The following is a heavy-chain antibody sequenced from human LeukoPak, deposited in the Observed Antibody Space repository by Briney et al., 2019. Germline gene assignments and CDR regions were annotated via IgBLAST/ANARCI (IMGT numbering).Heavy chain of an antibody. CDR2: INPNSGGS. CDR1: GYTFTDYY. D-gene: IGHD3-22*01. V-gene: IGHV1-2*02. J-gene: IGHJ4*02. Sequence: ASVKVSCTASGYTFTDYYLQWERQAPGQGLEWMGWINPNSGGSNYAQKFQGRVSMTRDTSISTAYMELSRLRSDDTAVYYCARGKDYYDDGGNYFDYWGQGTLVTVSS. CDR3: ARGKDYYDDGGNYFDY.